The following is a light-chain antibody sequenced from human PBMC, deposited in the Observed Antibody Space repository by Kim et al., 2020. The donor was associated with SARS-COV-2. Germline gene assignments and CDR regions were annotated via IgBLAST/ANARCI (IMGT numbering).Light chain of an antibody. CDR2: GAS. J-gene: IGKJ1*01. Sequence: SPGERATPSCKASQSVSSSYLSWYQQKPGQAPRLLIYGASCRATGIPDRFSGSGSGTDFPLTISRLEPEDFAVYYCQQYGSSMCTFGQGTKVDIK. CDR3: QQYGSSMCT. CDR1: QSVSSSY. V-gene: IGKV3-20*01.